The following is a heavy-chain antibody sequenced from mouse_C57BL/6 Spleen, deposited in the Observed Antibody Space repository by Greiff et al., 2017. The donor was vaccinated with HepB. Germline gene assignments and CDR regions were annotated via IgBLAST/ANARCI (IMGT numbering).Heavy chain of an antibody. CDR2: ISSGGSYT. CDR1: GFTFSSYG. CDR3: ARHPPYLRAMDY. Sequence: EVNVVESGGDLVKPGGSLKLSCAASGFTFSSYGMSWVRQTPDKRLEWVATISSGGSYTYYPDSVKGRFTISRDNAKNTLYLQMSSLKSEDTAMYYCARHPPYLRAMDYWGQGTSVTVSS. J-gene: IGHJ4*01. D-gene: IGHD5-1*01. V-gene: IGHV5-6*01.